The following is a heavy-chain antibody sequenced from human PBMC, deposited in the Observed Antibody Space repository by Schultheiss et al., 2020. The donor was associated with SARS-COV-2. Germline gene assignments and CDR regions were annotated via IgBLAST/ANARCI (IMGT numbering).Heavy chain of an antibody. V-gene: IGHV3-48*03. Sequence: GGSLRLSCAASGFTFSSYEMNWVRQAPGKGLEWVSYISSSGSTIYYADSVKGRFTISRDNAKNSLYLQMNSLRAEDTAVYYCARLGSSGLFDAFDIWGQGTMVTVSS. D-gene: IGHD3-22*01. CDR3: ARLGSSGLFDAFDI. CDR2: ISSSGSTI. CDR1: GFTFSSYE. J-gene: IGHJ3*02.